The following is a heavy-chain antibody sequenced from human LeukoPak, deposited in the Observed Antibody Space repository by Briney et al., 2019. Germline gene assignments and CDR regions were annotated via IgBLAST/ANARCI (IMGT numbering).Heavy chain of an antibody. J-gene: IGHJ4*02. V-gene: IGHV3-7*01. CDR2: IKQDGSEK. D-gene: IGHD4-17*01. CDR3: ARDGLDGDYEY. Sequence: GGSLRLSCAASGFTFSSYWMSWVRQAPGKGLEWVANIKQDGSEKYYVDSVKGRFTISRDNAKNSLCLQMNSLRAEDTAVYYCARDGLDGDYEYWGQGTLVTVSS. CDR1: GFTFSSYW.